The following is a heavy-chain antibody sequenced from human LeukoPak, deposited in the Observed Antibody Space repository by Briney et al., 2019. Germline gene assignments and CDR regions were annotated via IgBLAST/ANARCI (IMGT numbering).Heavy chain of an antibody. D-gene: IGHD1-26*01. CDR3: ASGGPTRGTLAS. V-gene: IGHV3-30*02. Sequence: GGSLRLSCTASAFGFSGYGMYWVRQTPDKGLEWVAYIRRDGTYVNYVASVKGRFSISRDNSKSTLWLQMNSLRVEDTALYYCASGGPTRGTLASWGQGSLVTVSS. CDR1: AFGFSGYG. CDR2: IRRDGTYV. J-gene: IGHJ4*02.